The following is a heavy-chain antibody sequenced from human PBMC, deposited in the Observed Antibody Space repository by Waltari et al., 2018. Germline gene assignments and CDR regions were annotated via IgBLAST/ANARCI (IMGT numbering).Heavy chain of an antibody. V-gene: IGHV3-30*03. D-gene: IGHD3-22*01. Sequence: QVQLVESGGGVVQPGRSLRLSCAASGFTFSSYGMHWVRQAPGKGLEWLAVISYYVSNKFSADPLKGRFTISRDNSKNTLYLQMNILRAEDTAMYYCHAVAATGYYDSSVPAFDIWGQGTMVTVSS. J-gene: IGHJ3*02. CDR1: GFTFSSYG. CDR3: HAVAATGYYDSSVPAFDI. CDR2: ISYYVSNK.